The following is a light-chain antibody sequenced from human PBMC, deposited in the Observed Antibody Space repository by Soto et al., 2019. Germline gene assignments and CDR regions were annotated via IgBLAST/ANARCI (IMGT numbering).Light chain of an antibody. J-gene: IGKJ4*01. CDR1: QGISSY. V-gene: IGKV1-8*01. CDR3: QQYYSYPLT. CDR2: AAS. Sequence: IRMTQSPSSLSSTTGDRVTITCRARQGISSYLAWYQQKPGKAPKLLIYAASTLQSGVPSRFSGSGSGTDFTLTISCLQSEDFATYYCQQYYSYPLTFGGGTKVDIK.